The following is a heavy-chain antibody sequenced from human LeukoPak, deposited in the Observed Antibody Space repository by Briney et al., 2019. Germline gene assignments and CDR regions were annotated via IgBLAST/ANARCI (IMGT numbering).Heavy chain of an antibody. CDR2: MNPNSGNT. J-gene: IGHJ4*02. Sequence: ASVKVSCKASGYTFTSYDINWVRQATGQGLEWMGWMNPNSGNTGYAQKFQGRVTMTRNTSISTAYMELSSLRSEDTAVYYCARVPGYCSGGSCSTVYYFDYWGQGTLVTVSS. CDR3: ARVPGYCSGGSCSTVYYFDY. V-gene: IGHV1-8*01. CDR1: GYTFTSYD. D-gene: IGHD2-15*01.